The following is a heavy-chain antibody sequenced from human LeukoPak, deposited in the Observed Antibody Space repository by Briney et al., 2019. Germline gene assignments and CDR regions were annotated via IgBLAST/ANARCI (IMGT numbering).Heavy chain of an antibody. J-gene: IGHJ4*02. CDR1: GFTFSSYS. V-gene: IGHV3-21*01. D-gene: IGHD1-7*01. CDR3: ARGITGTRLFDY. CDR2: ISSSSSYI. Sequence: GGSLRLFCAASGFTFSSYSMSWVRQAPGKGLEWVSSISSSSSYIYYADSVKGRFTISRDNAKNSLYLQMNSLRAEDTAVYYCARGITGTRLFDYWGQGTLVTVSS.